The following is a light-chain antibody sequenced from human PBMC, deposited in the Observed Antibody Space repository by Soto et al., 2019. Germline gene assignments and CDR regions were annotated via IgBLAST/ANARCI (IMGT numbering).Light chain of an antibody. CDR2: GAS. Sequence: EIVLTQSPGSRSLSPGERATRSCRASQSVTTNYLAWYQQKPGQAPRLLIYGASSGATGIPDRFSGSGSGTDFTLTISRLEPEDFAVYYCQEYGSSPVTFGQGTRLDIK. V-gene: IGKV3-20*01. CDR3: QEYGSSPVT. J-gene: IGKJ5*01. CDR1: QSVTTNY.